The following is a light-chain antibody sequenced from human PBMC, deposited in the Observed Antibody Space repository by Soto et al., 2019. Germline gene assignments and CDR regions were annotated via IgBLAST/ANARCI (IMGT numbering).Light chain of an antibody. CDR1: QRISSTF. J-gene: IGKJ1*01. CDR2: GAS. CDR3: QQCGGSPT. V-gene: IGKV3-20*01. Sequence: EIVLTQSPGTLSLSLGERASLSCRASQRISSTFLAWYQQKPGQAPRLLIYGASSRATGIPDRFSGSGSGTDFTLTISRLEAEDFAMYYCQQCGGSPTFGQGTKVEVK.